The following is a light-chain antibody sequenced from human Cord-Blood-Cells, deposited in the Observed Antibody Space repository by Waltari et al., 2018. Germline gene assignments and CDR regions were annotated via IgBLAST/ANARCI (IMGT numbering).Light chain of an antibody. CDR3: QAWDSSTAV. CDR2: QDS. V-gene: IGLV3-1*01. Sequence: SYELTQPPSVSVSPGQTASITCSGDKLGDQYACWYQQKPGQSPVLVIYQDSKRPSGIPERFSGSTSGNTATLTIRGTQAMDEAEYSCQAWDSSTAVFGGGTKLTVL. CDR1: KLGDQY. J-gene: IGLJ2*01.